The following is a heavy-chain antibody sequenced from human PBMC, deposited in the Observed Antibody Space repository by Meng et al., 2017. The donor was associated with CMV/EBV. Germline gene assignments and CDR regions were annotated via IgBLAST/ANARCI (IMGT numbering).Heavy chain of an antibody. D-gene: IGHD2-2*02. CDR1: GYTFTGYY. J-gene: IGHJ6*01. CDR3: ARGKGLGYCSSTSCYNHYYYGMDV. V-gene: IGHV1-2*02. Sequence: ASVKVSCKASGYTFTGYYMHWVRQAPGQGLEWMGWINPNSGGTNYAQKFQGRVTMTRDTSISTAYMELNRLRSDDTAVYYCARGKGLGYCSSTSCYNHYYYGMDVWGQGTTVTVSS. CDR2: INPNSGGT.